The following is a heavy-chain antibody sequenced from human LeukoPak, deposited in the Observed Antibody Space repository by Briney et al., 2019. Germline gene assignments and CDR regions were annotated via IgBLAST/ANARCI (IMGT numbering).Heavy chain of an antibody. J-gene: IGHJ6*02. CDR2: FYYSGST. V-gene: IGHV4-30-4*01. Sequence: PSQTLSLTCTVSGGSISSGDYYWSWIRQPPGKGLEWIGYFYYSGSTNYNPSLKSRVTISVDTSKNQFSLKLSSVTAADTAVYYCARHSLYFGFGELLKGGYYYYGMDVWGQGTTVTVSS. CDR3: ARHSLYFGFGELLKGGYYYYGMDV. CDR1: GGSISSGDYY. D-gene: IGHD3-10*01.